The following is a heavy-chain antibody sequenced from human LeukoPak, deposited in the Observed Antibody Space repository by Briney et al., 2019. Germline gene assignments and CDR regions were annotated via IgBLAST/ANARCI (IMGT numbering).Heavy chain of an antibody. CDR1: GFTFDDYA. D-gene: IGHD3-10*01. J-gene: IGHJ4*02. V-gene: IGHV3-9*03. Sequence: PGGSLRLSCAASGFTFDDYAMHWVRQAPGKGLEWVSSISWNSGRMDYADSVKGRFTISRDNAKNSLYLQMNSLRVEDMALYYCAKDVNYSPSGTFDYWGQGTLVTVSP. CDR3: AKDVNYSPSGTFDY. CDR2: ISWNSGRM.